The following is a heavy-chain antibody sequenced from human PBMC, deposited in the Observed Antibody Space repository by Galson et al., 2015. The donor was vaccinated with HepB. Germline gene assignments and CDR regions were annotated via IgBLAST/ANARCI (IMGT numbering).Heavy chain of an antibody. CDR1: GFTFSGYW. CDR3: ARDRSRVLRSLEYFYNALDI. CDR2: IKKDGSET. V-gene: IGHV3-7*01. Sequence: SLRLSCAASGFTFSGYWMNWVRQAPGKGLEWVANIKKDGSETYYVDSVKGRFTISRDNAKNSLYLQMNSLRADDTALYYCARDRSRVLRSLEYFYNALDIWGQGTMVTVSS. D-gene: IGHD3-3*01. J-gene: IGHJ3*02.